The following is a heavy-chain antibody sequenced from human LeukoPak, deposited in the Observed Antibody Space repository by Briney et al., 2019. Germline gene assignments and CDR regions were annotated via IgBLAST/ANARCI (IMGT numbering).Heavy chain of an antibody. CDR3: ARGGGYSYGDFDY. Sequence: ASVKVSCKASGYTFTSYDINWVRQATGQGLEWMGWMNPNSGNTGYAQTFQGRVTITRNTSISTAYMELSSLRSEYTAVYYCARGGGYSYGDFDYWGQGTLVTVSS. CDR2: MNPNSGNT. D-gene: IGHD5-18*01. V-gene: IGHV1-8*03. CDR1: GYTFTSYD. J-gene: IGHJ4*02.